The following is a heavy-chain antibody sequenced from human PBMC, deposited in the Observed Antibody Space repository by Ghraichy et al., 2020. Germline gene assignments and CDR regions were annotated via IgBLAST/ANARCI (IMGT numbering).Heavy chain of an antibody. CDR1: GFTFSSYW. J-gene: IGHJ3*02. D-gene: IGHD3-3*01. CDR2: IKQDGSEK. Sequence: GGSLRLSCAASGFTFSSYWMSWVRQAPGKGLEWVANIKQDGSEKYYVDSVKGRFTISRDNAKNSLYLQMNSLRAEDTAVYYCARVGYDFWSGVNTKNAFDIWGQGTMVTVSS. CDR3: ARVGYDFWSGVNTKNAFDI. V-gene: IGHV3-7*01.